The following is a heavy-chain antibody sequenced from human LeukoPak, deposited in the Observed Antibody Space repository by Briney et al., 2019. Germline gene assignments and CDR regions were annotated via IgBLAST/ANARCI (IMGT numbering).Heavy chain of an antibody. D-gene: IGHD6-13*01. CDR2: ISSGSSTM. Sequence: GGSLRLSCAASGFTFSSYSMNWVRQAPGKGLEWVSYISSGSSTMWYADSVKGRFTISRDNAKNCLYLQMNSLRAEDTALYYCAKDMGQQLDYFDYWGQEPWSPSPQ. V-gene: IGHV3-48*04. CDR1: GFTFSSYS. CDR3: AKDMGQQLDYFDY. J-gene: IGHJ4*01.